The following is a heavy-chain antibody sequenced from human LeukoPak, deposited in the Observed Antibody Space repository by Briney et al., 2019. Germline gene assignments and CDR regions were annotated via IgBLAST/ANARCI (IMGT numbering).Heavy chain of an antibody. CDR3: ALDSSGYIDAFDI. CDR1: GFTFSSYS. D-gene: IGHD3-22*01. J-gene: IGHJ3*02. Sequence: GGSLRLSCAASGFTFSSYSMNWVRQAPGKGLEWVSSISSSSSYIYYADSVKGRFTISRDNAKNSLYLQMNSLRAEDTAVYYCALDSSGYIDAFDIWGQGTMVTVSS. V-gene: IGHV3-21*01. CDR2: ISSSSSYI.